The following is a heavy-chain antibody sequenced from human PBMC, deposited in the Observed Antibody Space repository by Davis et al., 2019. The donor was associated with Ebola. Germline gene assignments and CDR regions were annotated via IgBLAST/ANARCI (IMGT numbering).Heavy chain of an antibody. CDR2: IYYSGST. V-gene: IGHV4-61*01. D-gene: IGHD3-9*01. J-gene: IGHJ5*02. CDR3: AGSEYDILTSGWFDP. CDR1: GGSISSSSYY. Sequence: SETLSLTCTVSGGSISSSSYYWSWIRQHPGKGLEWIGYIYYSGSTNYNPSLKSRVTISVDTSKNQFSLKLSSVTAADTAVYYCAGSEYDILTSGWFDPWGQGTLVTVSS.